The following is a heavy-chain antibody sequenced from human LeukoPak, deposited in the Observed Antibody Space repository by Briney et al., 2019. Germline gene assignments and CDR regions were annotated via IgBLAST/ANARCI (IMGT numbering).Heavy chain of an antibody. CDR1: GFTFSNYD. CDR2: IGIAGDT. V-gene: IGHV3-13*01. CDR3: VRAVAGTFFDY. J-gene: IGHJ4*02. D-gene: IGHD6-19*01. Sequence: PGGSLRLSCAASGFTFSNYDMHWVRQATGKGLEWVSVIGIAGDTYYPGSVKDRFTISREDAKNSLYLQMNSLRAGDTAVYYCVRAVAGTFFDYWGQGTLVTVSS.